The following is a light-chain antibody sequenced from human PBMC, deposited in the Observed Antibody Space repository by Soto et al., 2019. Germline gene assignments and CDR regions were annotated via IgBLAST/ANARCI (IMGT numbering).Light chain of an antibody. J-gene: IGKJ4*01. CDR3: QQLNTCPVT. CDR1: QGISRN. CDR2: AAS. Sequence: IQLTQSPSSLSASVGDSVTITCRASQGISRNLSWYQQKPGRAPKLLFYAASTLQSGVPARFNGSGSGTDFTLSITSLQPEDFASYYCQQLNTCPVTFGGGPKVAVK. V-gene: IGKV1-9*01.